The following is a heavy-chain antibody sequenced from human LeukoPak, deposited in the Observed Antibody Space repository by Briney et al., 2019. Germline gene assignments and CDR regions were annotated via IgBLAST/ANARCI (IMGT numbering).Heavy chain of an antibody. CDR3: AKGTTGWPIGQFDP. CDR1: GLTFSGYA. CDR2: ISGSDGST. V-gene: IGHV3-23*01. Sequence: GGSLRLSCAASGLTFSGYAMTWVRQAPGKGLEWVSNISGSDGSTYYADSVKGRFTISRDNSKNTLSLQMNSLRAEDTALYYCAKGTTGWPIGQFDPWGQGTLVTVSS. D-gene: IGHD1-1*01. J-gene: IGHJ5*02.